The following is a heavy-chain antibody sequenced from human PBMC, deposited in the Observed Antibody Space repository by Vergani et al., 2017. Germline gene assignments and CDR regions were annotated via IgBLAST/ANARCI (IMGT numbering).Heavy chain of an antibody. CDR2: ISSSSSYI. CDR3: ARVLAAYYYYYYYMDV. V-gene: IGHV3-21*01. D-gene: IGHD2-15*01. CDR1: GFTFSSNS. J-gene: IGHJ6*03. Sequence: EVQLLESGGGLVQPGGSLRLSCAASGFTFSSNSMNWVRQAPGKGLEWVSSISSSSSYIYYADSVKGRFTISRDNAKNSLYLQMNSLRAEDTAVYYCARVLAAYYYYYYYMDVWGKGTTVTVSS.